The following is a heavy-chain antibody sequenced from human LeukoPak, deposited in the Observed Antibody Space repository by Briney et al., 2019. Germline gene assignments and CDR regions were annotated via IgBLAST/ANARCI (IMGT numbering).Heavy chain of an antibody. CDR1: GFSLSSYW. J-gene: IGHJ5*02. V-gene: IGHV3-21*01. CDR2: ISSSSSYI. CDR3: ARSFIAAARLDP. Sequence: GGPLRLSCAASGFSLSSYWMSWVRQAPGKGLEWVSSISSSSSYIYYADSVKGRFTISRDNAKNSLYLQMNSLRAEDTAVYYCARSFIAAARLDPWGQGTLVTVSS. D-gene: IGHD6-13*01.